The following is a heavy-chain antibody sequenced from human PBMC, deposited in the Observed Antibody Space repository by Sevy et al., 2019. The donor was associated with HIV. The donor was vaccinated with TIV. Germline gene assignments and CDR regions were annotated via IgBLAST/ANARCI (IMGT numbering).Heavy chain of an antibody. CDR1: GYTFTSYG. Sequence: ASVKVSCKASGYTFTSYGISWVRQAPGQGLEWMGWISAYNGNTNYAQKLQGRVTMTTDTSTSTAYMELRSLRSDDTAVYYCARVMVRYSSDWYPGYWGQGTLVTVSS. CDR3: ARVMVRYSSDWYPGY. CDR2: ISAYNGNT. D-gene: IGHD6-19*01. V-gene: IGHV1-18*01. J-gene: IGHJ4*02.